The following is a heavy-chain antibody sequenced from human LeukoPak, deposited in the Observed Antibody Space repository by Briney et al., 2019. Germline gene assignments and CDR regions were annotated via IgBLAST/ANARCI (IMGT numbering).Heavy chain of an antibody. CDR3: AKDSSGYYRHDY. CDR1: GFTFSSYA. V-gene: IGHV3-23*01. J-gene: IGHJ4*02. Sequence: GGSLRLSCAASGFTFSSYAMSWVRQAPGKGLEWVSLISANGGSTYRADSVKGRFTISRDNSKNTLYLQMNSLRVEDTAVYYCAKDSSGYYRHDYWGQGTLVTVSS. CDR2: ISANGGST. D-gene: IGHD3-22*01.